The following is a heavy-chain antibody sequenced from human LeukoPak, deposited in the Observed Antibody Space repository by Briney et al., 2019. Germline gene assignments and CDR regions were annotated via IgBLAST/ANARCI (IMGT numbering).Heavy chain of an antibody. CDR3: ARDPTRITIFGVAMGAFDI. CDR1: GYTFTGYY. Sequence: GASVKVSCKASGYTFTGYYMHWVRQAPGQGLEWMGQINPNSGGTNYAQKFQGRVTMTRDTSISTAYMELSRLRSDDTAVYYCARDPTRITIFGVAMGAFDIRGQGTMVTVSS. D-gene: IGHD3-3*01. CDR2: INPNSGGT. J-gene: IGHJ3*02. V-gene: IGHV1-2*06.